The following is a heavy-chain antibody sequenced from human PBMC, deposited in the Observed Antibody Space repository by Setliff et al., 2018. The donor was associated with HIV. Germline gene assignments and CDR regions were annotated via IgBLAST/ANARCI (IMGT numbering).Heavy chain of an antibody. CDR2: IKKDGSDK. Sequence: GGSLRLSCVASGLDIGDYWMTWVRQAPGKGLEWVANIKKDGSDKFYVDSVKGRFAISRDNAKNSLNLEMNSLRAEDTAIYYCASSRPPDDSSGYLDHWGQGTLVTVSS. J-gene: IGHJ4*01. CDR1: GLDIGDYW. V-gene: IGHV3-7*03. D-gene: IGHD3-22*01. CDR3: ASSRPPDDSSGYLDH.